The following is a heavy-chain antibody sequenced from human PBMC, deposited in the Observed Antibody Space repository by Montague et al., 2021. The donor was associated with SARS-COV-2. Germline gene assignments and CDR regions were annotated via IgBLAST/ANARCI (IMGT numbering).Heavy chain of an antibody. D-gene: IGHD3-10*01. CDR2: INGDATTT. Sequence: SLRLSCAASGFTLGYTWMHWVRQAPGKGLVWISHINGDATTTKYADSVKGRFTISRDNAKSTLYLQLDSLRAEDTAVYYCVKDRGTPDAFDMWGQGIMVTVSS. CDR1: GFTLGYTW. CDR3: VKDRGTPDAFDM. V-gene: IGHV3-74*03. J-gene: IGHJ3*02.